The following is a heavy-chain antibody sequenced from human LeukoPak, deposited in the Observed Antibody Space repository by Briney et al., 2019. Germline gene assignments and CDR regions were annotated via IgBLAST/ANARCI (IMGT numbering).Heavy chain of an antibody. V-gene: IGHV1-69*13. Sequence: SVKVSCKASGGAFSSYAISWVRQAPGQGLEWMGGIIPIFGTANYAQKLQGRVTITADESTSTAYMELSSLRSEDTAVYYCARGSHRYYGSGSYPSTPFDYWGQGTLVTVSS. J-gene: IGHJ4*02. CDR1: GGAFSSYA. CDR2: IIPIFGTA. D-gene: IGHD3-10*01. CDR3: ARGSHRYYGSGSYPSTPFDY.